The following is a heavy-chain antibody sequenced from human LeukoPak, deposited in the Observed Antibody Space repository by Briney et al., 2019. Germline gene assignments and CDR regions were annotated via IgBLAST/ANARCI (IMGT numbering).Heavy chain of an antibody. Sequence: GGSLRLSCAASGFTFSNYWMSWVRQVPGKGLEWVANIKQDGSEKYYVDSVKGRFTISRDNAKNSLYLQMNSLRAEDTAVSYCARDFRPVVGAAGTFDYWGQGTLVTVSS. V-gene: IGHV3-7*01. CDR1: GFTFSNYW. CDR3: ARDFRPVVGAAGTFDY. CDR2: IKQDGSEK. J-gene: IGHJ4*02. D-gene: IGHD6-13*01.